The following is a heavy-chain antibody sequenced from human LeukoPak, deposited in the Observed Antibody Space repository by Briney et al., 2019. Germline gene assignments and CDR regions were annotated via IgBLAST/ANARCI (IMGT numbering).Heavy chain of an antibody. D-gene: IGHD3-22*01. J-gene: IGHJ4*02. V-gene: IGHV1-18*01. CDR3: ARDMRDSSGYWVYYFDY. CDR1: GYTFTSYG. Sequence: ASVKVSCKASGYTFTSYGISWVRQAPGQGLEWMGWISAYNGNTNYAQKLQGRVTMTTDTSTSTAYMELRSLRSGDTAVYYCARDMRDSSGYWVYYFDYWGQGTLVTVSS. CDR2: ISAYNGNT.